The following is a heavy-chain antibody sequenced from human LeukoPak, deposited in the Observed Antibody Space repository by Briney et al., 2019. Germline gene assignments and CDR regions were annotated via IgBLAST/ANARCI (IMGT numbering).Heavy chain of an antibody. CDR2: ISFDGSNK. D-gene: IGHD5-18*01. CDR3: ARGGNTAMVVFFDY. V-gene: IGHV3-30*03. CDR1: GFTFSSYG. Sequence: PGGSLRLSCVASGFTFSSYGMHWVRQAPGKGLEWVAVISFDGSNKCYADSVKGRFTISRDNAKSSLYLQMYSLRAEDTAFYYCARGGNTAMVVFFDYWGQGILVTVSS. J-gene: IGHJ4*02.